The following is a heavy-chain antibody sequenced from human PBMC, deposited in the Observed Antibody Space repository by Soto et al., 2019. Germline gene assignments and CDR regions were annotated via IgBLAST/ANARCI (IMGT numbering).Heavy chain of an antibody. J-gene: IGHJ5*02. CDR3: ASRMYYDFWSGKRVPGP. CDR1: VWSYREYY. Sequence: SETLPLTCAVNVWSYREYYWSFLRQPPGKGLEWIGEINQSGTTPYNPSLKSRLAISLDKSKNEFSLKLHSVTAADTAVYFCASRMYYDFWSGKRVPGPGGQGTLVTISS. V-gene: IGHV4-34*01. CDR2: INQSGTT. D-gene: IGHD3-3*01.